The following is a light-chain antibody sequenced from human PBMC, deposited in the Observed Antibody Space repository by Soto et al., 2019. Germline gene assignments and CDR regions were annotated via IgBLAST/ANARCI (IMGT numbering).Light chain of an antibody. V-gene: IGKV3-15*01. Sequence: EIVMTQSPATLSVSPGERATLSCRASQSVSSNLGWYQQKPGQAPRLLIYGASTRATGVPARFSGSGSGTEFPLTISSLQSEDFAVYYCQQYNDWPPRYTFGQGTKVEIK. CDR2: GAS. CDR3: QQYNDWPPRYT. J-gene: IGKJ2*01. CDR1: QSVSSN.